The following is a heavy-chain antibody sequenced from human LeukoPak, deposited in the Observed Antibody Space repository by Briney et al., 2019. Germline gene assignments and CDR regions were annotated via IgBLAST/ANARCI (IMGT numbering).Heavy chain of an antibody. V-gene: IGHV3-30*04. Sequence: PGGSLRLSCAAPGFTFSSYAMHWVRQAPGKGLEWVAVISYDGSNKYYADSVKGRFTISRDNSKNTLYLQMNSLRAEDTAVYYCARDNRYTAYCGGDCYHDYWGQGTLVTVSS. CDR3: ARDNRYTAYCGGDCYHDY. D-gene: IGHD2-21*02. CDR2: ISYDGSNK. CDR1: GFTFSSYA. J-gene: IGHJ4*02.